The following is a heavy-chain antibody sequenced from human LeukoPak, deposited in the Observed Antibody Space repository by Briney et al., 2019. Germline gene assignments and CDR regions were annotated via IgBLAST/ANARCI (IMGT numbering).Heavy chain of an antibody. Sequence: GGSLRLSCAASGFTFSDYWMTWVRQVPGKGLEWVANVGRDGSEKNYVDSVEGRFTISRDNAKKSLDLEMNSLRVEDTALYYCAKVGTWELQRVLENWGQGTLVAVSS. V-gene: IGHV3-7*01. CDR2: VGRDGSEK. D-gene: IGHD1-26*01. CDR1: GFTFSDYW. CDR3: AKVGTWELQRVLEN. J-gene: IGHJ4*02.